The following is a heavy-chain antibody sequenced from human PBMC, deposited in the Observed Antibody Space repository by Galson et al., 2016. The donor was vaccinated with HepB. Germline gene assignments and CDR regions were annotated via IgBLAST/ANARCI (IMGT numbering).Heavy chain of an antibody. Sequence: SVKVSCKAAGSTFTSYGIAWIRQAPGQGLEWMGRVSAYNGKTNYAQRFQDRVTMTTDTFTTTVDMELKSLRLDDTAVYYCAREWFGSSWYNWFDPWGQGTLVTVSS. CDR3: AREWFGSSWYNWFDP. J-gene: IGHJ5*02. CDR1: GSTFTSYG. D-gene: IGHD2-2*01. CDR2: VSAYNGKT. V-gene: IGHV1-18*01.